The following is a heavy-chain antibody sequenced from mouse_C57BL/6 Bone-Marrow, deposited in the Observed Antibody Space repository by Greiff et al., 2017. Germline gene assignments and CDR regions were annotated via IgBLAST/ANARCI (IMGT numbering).Heavy chain of an antibody. CDR2: IDPETGGT. V-gene: IGHV1-15*01. Sequence: QVHVKQSGAELVRPGASVTLSCKASGYTFTDYEMHWVKQTPVHGLEWIGAIDPETGGTAYNQKFKGKAILTADKSSSTAYMELRSLTSEDSAVYYCTRLGGWLLKWYFDVWGTGTTVTVSS. CDR3: TRLGGWLLKWYFDV. D-gene: IGHD2-3*01. J-gene: IGHJ1*03. CDR1: GYTFTDYE.